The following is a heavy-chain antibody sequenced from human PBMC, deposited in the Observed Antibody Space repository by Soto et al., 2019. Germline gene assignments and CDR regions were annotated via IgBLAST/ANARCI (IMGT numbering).Heavy chain of an antibody. V-gene: IGHV1-69*13. Sequence: GASVKVSCKASGGTFSSYAISWVRQAPGQGLEWMGGIIPIFGTANYAQKFQGRVTITADESTSTAYMELSSLRSEDTAVYYCARGPAARYYYYGMDVWGQGTTVTVSS. CDR2: IIPIFGTA. J-gene: IGHJ6*02. D-gene: IGHD2-2*01. CDR3: ARGPAARYYYYGMDV. CDR1: GGTFSSYA.